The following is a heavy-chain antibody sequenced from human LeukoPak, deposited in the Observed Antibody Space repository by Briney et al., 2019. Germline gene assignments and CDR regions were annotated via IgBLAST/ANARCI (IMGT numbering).Heavy chain of an antibody. Sequence: PSETLSLTCTVSGGSISSYYWSWIRQPPGKGLEWIGYIYYSGSTNYNPSLKSRVTISVDTSKNQFSLKLSSVTAADTAVYYCARLYGAAGYWYFDLWAVAPWSLSPQ. J-gene: IGHJ2*01. D-gene: IGHD6-13*01. CDR1: GGSISSYY. V-gene: IGHV4-59*08. CDR3: ARLYGAAGYWYFDL. CDR2: IYYSGST.